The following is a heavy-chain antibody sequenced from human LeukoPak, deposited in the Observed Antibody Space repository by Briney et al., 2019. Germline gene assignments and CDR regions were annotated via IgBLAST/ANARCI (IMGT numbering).Heavy chain of an antibody. D-gene: IGHD1-7*01. V-gene: IGHV3-74*01. CDR1: GFTFSTYW. CDR3: ARGGGGWNYDSGDY. Sequence: PGGSLRLSCTASGFTFSTYWMHWVRQAPGKGLVWVSRIHPDGRTTNYADSVKGRFTISRDNSKNTVFLQMDSLIAEDTAVYFCARGGGGWNYDSGDYWGHGALLTVSS. CDR2: IHPDGRTT. J-gene: IGHJ4*01.